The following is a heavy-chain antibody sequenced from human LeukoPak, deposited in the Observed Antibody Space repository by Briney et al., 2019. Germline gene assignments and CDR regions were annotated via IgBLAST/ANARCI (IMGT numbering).Heavy chain of an antibody. D-gene: IGHD1-26*01. J-gene: IGHJ1*01. CDR3: ARDGPLVYCQQ. V-gene: IGHV1-18*01. CDR2: IDPKDGNT. Sequence: ASVKVSCKASAYTLTTYGICWVRQAPGQGLEWMGWIDPKDGNTYYPQKVQGRITMTTDPSTSTGYIELRSLRSDDTDVYYCARDGPLVYCQQWGRGTLVSVSS. CDR1: AYTLTTYG.